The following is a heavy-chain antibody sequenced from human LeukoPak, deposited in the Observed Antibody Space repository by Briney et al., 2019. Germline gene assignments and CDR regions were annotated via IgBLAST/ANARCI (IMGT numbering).Heavy chain of an antibody. Sequence: ASVKVSCKASGYTFTSHAMNWVRQAPGQGLEWMGWINTNTGNPTYAQGFTGRFVFSLDTSVSTAYLQISSLKAEDTAVYYCATDHSGSYSGAFDIWGQGTMVTVSS. CDR2: INTNTGNP. CDR1: GYTFTSHA. D-gene: IGHD1-26*01. J-gene: IGHJ3*02. CDR3: ATDHSGSYSGAFDI. V-gene: IGHV7-4-1*02.